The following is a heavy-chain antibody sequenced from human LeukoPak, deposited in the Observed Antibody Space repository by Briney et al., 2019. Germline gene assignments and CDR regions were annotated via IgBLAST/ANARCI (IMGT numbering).Heavy chain of an antibody. D-gene: IGHD3-3*01. CDR1: GFTFSSYS. Sequence: GGSLRLSCAASGFTFSSYSMNWVRQAPGKGLEWVSSISSSSSYIYYADSVKGRFTISRDNAKNSLYLQMNSLRAEDMAVYYCAPLSFLEWLDAWGQGTLVTVSS. J-gene: IGHJ4*02. CDR2: ISSSSSYI. V-gene: IGHV3-21*01. CDR3: APLSFLEWLDA.